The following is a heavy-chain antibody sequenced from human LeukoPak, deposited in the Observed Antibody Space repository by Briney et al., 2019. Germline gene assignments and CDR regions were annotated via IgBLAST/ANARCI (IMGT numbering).Heavy chain of an antibody. CDR2: ISGSGGST. D-gene: IGHD2-2*01. CDR1: GFTFSSYA. J-gene: IGHJ5*02. CDR3: EKDRDVVVVPAAHNWFDP. Sequence: GGSLRLSCAASGFTFSSYAMSWVRQAPGKGLEWVSAISGSGGSTYYADSMKGRFTISRDNSKNTLYLQMNSLRAEDTDVYYCEKDRDVVVVPAAHNWFDPWGQGTLVTVSS. V-gene: IGHV3-23*01.